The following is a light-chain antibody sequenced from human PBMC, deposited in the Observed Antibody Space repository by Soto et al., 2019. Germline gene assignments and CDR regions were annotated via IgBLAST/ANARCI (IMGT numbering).Light chain of an antibody. CDR1: QSVSSY. J-gene: IGKJ2*01. Sequence: EIVLTQSPATLSLSPGERATLSCRASQSVSSYLAWYQQKPGQAPRLLIYGASNRATGIPARFSGSGSGTDFSLTISSLESEDFAVYYCQHRGKWPRTFGQGTKLKIK. CDR3: QHRGKWPRT. V-gene: IGKV3-11*01. CDR2: GAS.